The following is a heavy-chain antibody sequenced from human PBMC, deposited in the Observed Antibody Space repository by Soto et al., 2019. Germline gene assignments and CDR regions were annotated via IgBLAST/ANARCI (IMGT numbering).Heavy chain of an antibody. J-gene: IGHJ6*02. CDR2: ISGSGGST. V-gene: IGHV3-23*01. CDR1: GFTFSSYA. Sequence: GGSLRLSCAASGFTFSSYAMSWVRQAPGKGLEWVSAISGSGGSTYYADSVKGRFTISRDNSKNTLYLQMNSLRAEDTAVYYCAKDLLPSPRAVRYSGYDWPRNGYGMDVWGQGTTVTVSS. D-gene: IGHD5-12*01. CDR3: AKDLLPSPRAVRYSGYDWPRNGYGMDV.